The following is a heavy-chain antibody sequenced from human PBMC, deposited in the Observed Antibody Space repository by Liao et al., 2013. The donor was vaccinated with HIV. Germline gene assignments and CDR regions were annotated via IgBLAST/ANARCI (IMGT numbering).Heavy chain of an antibody. Sequence: QLQLQESGSGLVTPSETLSLTCAVSGGSVSSGGYSWAWIRQPPGKGLEWIGYIYQNGYTYYNPSLKSRVTMSIDRSNNQFSLSLSSVTAADTAVYYCAREEGYYYGSGTYYFFDYWGQGTLVTASS. V-gene: IGHV4-30-2*01. CDR2: IYQNGYT. J-gene: IGHJ4*02. CDR1: GGSVSSGGYS. D-gene: IGHD3-10*01. CDR3: AREEGYYYGSGTYYFFDY.